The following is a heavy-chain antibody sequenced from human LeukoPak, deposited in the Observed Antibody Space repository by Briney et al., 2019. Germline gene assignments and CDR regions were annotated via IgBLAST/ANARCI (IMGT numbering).Heavy chain of an antibody. D-gene: IGHD3-16*01. Sequence: GGSLRLSCAASGFTFSSYEMNWVRQAPGKGLECISGFSGSGGSTYYADSVKGRFTISRDNSKNTLYLQMNSLRAEDTAVYYCVRDYVWGTYEPDNWGQGILVTVSS. CDR3: VRDYVWGTYEPDN. V-gene: IGHV3-23*01. J-gene: IGHJ4*02. CDR1: GFTFSSYE. CDR2: FSGSGGST.